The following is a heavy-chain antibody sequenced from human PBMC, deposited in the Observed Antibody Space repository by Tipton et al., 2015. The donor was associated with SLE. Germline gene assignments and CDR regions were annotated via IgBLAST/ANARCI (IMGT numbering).Heavy chain of an antibody. CDR3: ARYLVGAKGDAFDI. J-gene: IGHJ3*02. Sequence: TLSLTCTVSGGSISSGSYYWSWIRQPAGKGLEWIGRIYTSGSTNYNPSLKSRVTISVDTSKNQFSLKLSSVTAADTAVYYCARYLVGAKGDAFDIWGQGTMVTVSS. V-gene: IGHV4-61*02. CDR2: IYTSGST. D-gene: IGHD1-26*01. CDR1: GGSISSGSYY.